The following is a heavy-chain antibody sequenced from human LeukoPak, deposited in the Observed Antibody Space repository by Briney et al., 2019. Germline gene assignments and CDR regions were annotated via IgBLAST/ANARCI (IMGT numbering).Heavy chain of an antibody. CDR3: ARHSGRGNAFDI. Sequence: SETLSLTCTVSGGSISNYYWSWVRQPPGKGLEWIGYIYYSGSTNYKPSLKSRVTISVDTSKNQISLNLRSVTAADTAVYYCARHSGRGNAFDIWGQGTRVTVSS. CDR1: GGSISNYY. V-gene: IGHV4-59*08. CDR2: IYYSGST. J-gene: IGHJ3*02. D-gene: IGHD6-25*01.